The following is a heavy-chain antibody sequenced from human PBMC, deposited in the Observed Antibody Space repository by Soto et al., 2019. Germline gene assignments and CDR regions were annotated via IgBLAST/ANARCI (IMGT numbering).Heavy chain of an antibody. Sequence: EVQLVESGGGLIQPGGSLRLSCAASGFTVSSNYMSWVRQAPGKGLEWVSVIYSGGSTYYADSVKGRFTISSDNSKNTXXXXXXXXXXXXXXXXXXXXXXXXXXXXXXXQHWGQGTLVTVSS. CDR1: GFTVSSNY. CDR3: XXXXXXXXXXXXXQH. CDR2: IYSGGST. V-gene: IGHV3-53*01. J-gene: IGHJ1*01.